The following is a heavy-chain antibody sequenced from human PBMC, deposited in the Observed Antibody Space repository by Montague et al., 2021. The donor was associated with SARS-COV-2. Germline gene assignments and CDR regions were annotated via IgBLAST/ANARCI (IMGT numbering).Heavy chain of an antibody. CDR3: ARGIWFGELLTGYYYYGMDV. Sequence: CAISGDSVSSNSAAWNWIRQPPSRGLEWLGRTYYRSKWYNDYAVSVKSRITISPDASKNQFSLQLNSVTPEDTAVYYCARGIWFGELLTGYYYYGMDVWGQGTTVTVSS. J-gene: IGHJ6*02. D-gene: IGHD3-10*01. CDR2: TYYRSKWYN. CDR1: GDSVSSNSAA. V-gene: IGHV6-1*01.